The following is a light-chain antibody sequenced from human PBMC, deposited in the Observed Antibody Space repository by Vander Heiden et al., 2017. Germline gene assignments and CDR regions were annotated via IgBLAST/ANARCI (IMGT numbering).Light chain of an antibody. V-gene: IGKV2-30*01. Sequence: DVVMTQSPLSLPVSLGQPASISCRSSQSLVFTDGVTYLSWFQQRPGRSPRRLIYKVSDRDSGVPDRFSGSGSGTDFTLRISRVESEDVGFYYCMQGTHWPPTFGQGTKVEIK. CDR3: MQGTHWPPT. J-gene: IGKJ1*01. CDR2: KVS. CDR1: QSLVFTDGVTY.